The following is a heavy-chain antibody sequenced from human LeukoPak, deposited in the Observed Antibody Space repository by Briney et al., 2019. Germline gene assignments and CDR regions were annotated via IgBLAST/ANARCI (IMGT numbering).Heavy chain of an antibody. D-gene: IGHD1-26*01. V-gene: IGHV4-59*01. J-gene: IGHJ3*02. CDR2: IYYSGST. CDR1: GGSISSYY. CDR3: ASGSYHLAAFDI. Sequence: SETLPLTCAVSGGSISSYYWSWIRQPPGKGLEWIGYIYYSGSTNYNPSLKSRVTISVDTSKNQFSLKLSSVTAADTAVYYCASGSYHLAAFDIWGQGTMVTVSS.